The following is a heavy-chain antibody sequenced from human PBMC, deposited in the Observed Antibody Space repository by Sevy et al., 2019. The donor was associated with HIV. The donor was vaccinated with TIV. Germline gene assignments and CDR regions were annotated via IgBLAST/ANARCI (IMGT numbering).Heavy chain of an antibody. V-gene: IGHV3-30-3*01. D-gene: IGHD3-16*01. CDR1: GFTFSTYP. CDR3: ARDSGCNINYSPGET. Sequence: GGSLRLSCAGSGFTFSTYPMHWVRQSPGKGLEWVTVISYDGSSKYYADSVKGRFTISRDNSKNTVFLQMDSLRVDDTAVYYSARDSGCNINYSPGETWGQGALVTDSS. J-gene: IGHJ5*02. CDR2: ISYDGSSK.